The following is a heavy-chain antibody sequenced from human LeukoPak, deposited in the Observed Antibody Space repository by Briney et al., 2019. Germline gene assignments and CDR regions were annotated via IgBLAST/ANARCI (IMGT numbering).Heavy chain of an antibody. CDR3: ATEKDLLLDS. V-gene: IGHV1-24*01. Sequence: APVKVSCKVSGYSLSELSTHWVRQAPGQGLEWMGGFDPGDDETIYAQKFQGRVTVTEDTSTDTAYLGLSSLRSEDTAVYFCATEKDLLLDSWGQGTPVTVSS. J-gene: IGHJ5*01. CDR1: GYSLSELS. CDR2: FDPGDDET. D-gene: IGHD1-26*01.